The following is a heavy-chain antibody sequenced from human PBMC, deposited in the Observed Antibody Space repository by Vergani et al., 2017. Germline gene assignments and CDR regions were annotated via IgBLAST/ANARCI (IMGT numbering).Heavy chain of an antibody. CDR1: GFTFSSYG. V-gene: IGHV3-30*18. J-gene: IGHJ6*02. D-gene: IGHD3-16*02. CDR3: AKDLWDFRLVNGMDV. CDR2: ISYDGSNK. Sequence: QVQLVESGGGVVQPGRSLRLSCAASGFTFSSYGMHWVRQAPGKGLEWVAVISYDGSNKYYADSVKGRFTISRDNSKNTLFLQMNSLRAEDTAVYYCAKDLWDFRLVNGMDVWGQGTTVTVSS.